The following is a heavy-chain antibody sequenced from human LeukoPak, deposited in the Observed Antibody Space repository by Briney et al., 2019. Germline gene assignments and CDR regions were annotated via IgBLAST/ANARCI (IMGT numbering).Heavy chain of an antibody. J-gene: IGHJ4*02. CDR2: ISSSGSTI. V-gene: IGHV3-48*03. CDR1: GFTFSSYE. CDR3: ASEGYDYGDY. D-gene: IGHD2-15*01. Sequence: GGSLGLSCAASGFTFSSYEMNWVRQAPGKGLEWVSYISSSGSTIYYADSVKGRFTISRDNAKNSLYLQMNSLRAEDTAVYYCASEGYDYGDYWGQGTLVTVSS.